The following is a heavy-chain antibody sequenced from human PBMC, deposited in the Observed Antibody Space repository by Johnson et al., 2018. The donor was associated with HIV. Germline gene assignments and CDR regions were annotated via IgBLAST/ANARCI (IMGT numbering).Heavy chain of an antibody. J-gene: IGHJ3*02. V-gene: IGHV3-30-3*01. CDR1: GFTFSSYA. Sequence: QVQLVESGGGVVQPGGSLRLSCAASGFTFSSYAMHWVRQAPGKGLEWVAVIWYDGSNKYYADSVKGRFTISRDNSKNTLYLQMNSLRAEDTAVYYCAREGGALDAFDIWGQGTMVTVSS. CDR2: IWYDGSNK. D-gene: IGHD1-26*01. CDR3: AREGGALDAFDI.